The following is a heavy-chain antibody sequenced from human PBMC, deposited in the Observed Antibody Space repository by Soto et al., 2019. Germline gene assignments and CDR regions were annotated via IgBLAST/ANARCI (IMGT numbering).Heavy chain of an antibody. D-gene: IGHD3-22*01. CDR1: GGSISSSSYC. V-gene: IGHV4-39*01. J-gene: IGHJ4*02. CDR3: ARLFFRGRDSSGYYPPFYFDY. CDR2: IYYSGST. Sequence: SETLSLTCTVSGGSISSSSYCWGWIRQPPGKGLEWIGSIYYSGSTYYNPSLKSRVTISVDTSKNQFSLKLSSVTAADTAVYYCARLFFRGRDSSGYYPPFYFDYWGQGTLVTVSS.